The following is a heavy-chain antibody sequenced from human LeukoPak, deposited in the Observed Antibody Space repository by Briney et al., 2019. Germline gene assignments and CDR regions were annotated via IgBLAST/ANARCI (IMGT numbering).Heavy chain of an antibody. D-gene: IGHD6-25*01. Sequence: PSETLSLTCSVSGGSISNADYYWGWIRQAPGKGLEWIGSIFYGGSNHYNPSHKSRAAISVDTSKTQFSLKLTSVTAADAAMYYCARQLPTAAADTRGYFDYWGQGTVVTVSS. CDR3: ARQLPTAAADTRGYFDY. J-gene: IGHJ4*01. CDR2: IFYGGSN. V-gene: IGHV4-39*01. CDR1: GGSISNADYY.